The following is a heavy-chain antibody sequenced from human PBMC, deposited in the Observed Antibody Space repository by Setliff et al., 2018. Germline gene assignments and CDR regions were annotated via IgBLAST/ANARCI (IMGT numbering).Heavy chain of an antibody. V-gene: IGHV3-21*04. CDR1: GFTFSSYS. D-gene: IGHD2-21*02. CDR3: ARDLGHGGDSDY. CDR2: ISSSSSYI. J-gene: IGHJ4*02. Sequence: LRLSCAASGFTFSSYSMNWVRQAPGKGLEWVSSISSSSSYIYYADSVKGRFTISRDNAKNSLYLQMNSLRAEDTAVYYCARDLGHGGDSDYWGQGILVTVSS.